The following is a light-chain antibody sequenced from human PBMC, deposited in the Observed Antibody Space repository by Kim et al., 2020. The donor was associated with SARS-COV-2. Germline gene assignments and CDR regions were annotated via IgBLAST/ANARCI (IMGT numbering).Light chain of an antibody. CDR1: QSINTY. Sequence: SASVGDRVTITCRASQSINTYLAWYQQRPGKAPKLLIYLASTLESGVPPRFSGSGFGTEFTLTINSLQPDDFATYYCQHYVRFPYTFGQGTKLEI. V-gene: IGKV1-5*03. CDR3: QHYVRFPYT. CDR2: LAS. J-gene: IGKJ2*01.